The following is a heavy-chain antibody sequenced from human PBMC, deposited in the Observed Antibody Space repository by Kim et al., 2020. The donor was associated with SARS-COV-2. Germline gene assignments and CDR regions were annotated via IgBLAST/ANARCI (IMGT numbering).Heavy chain of an antibody. CDR2: INRNSDST. CDR1: GFTFDDYG. CDR3: VRGYAGGPFDL. Sequence: GGSLRLSCGASGFTFDDYGMSWVRQAPGKGLEWVSGINRNSDSTGYADSVKGRFTISRDNAKNSLFLQMNSPRAEDTALYHCVRGYAGGPFDLWGQGTLVTVSS. V-gene: IGHV3-20*01. D-gene: IGHD3-16*01. J-gene: IGHJ4*02.